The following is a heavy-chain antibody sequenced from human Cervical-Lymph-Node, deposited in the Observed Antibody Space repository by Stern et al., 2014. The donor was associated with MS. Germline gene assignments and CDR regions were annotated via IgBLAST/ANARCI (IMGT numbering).Heavy chain of an antibody. Sequence: QMQLVESGGGLVKPGGSLRLSCAASGFTFSDYHMTWIRQAPGKGLEWLSYISGSGATIHYADSVKGRFTISRDNAENSLYLQMYSLTAEDTAVYYCARVYDFWSGYYFDYWGQGALVTVSS. V-gene: IGHV3-11*01. D-gene: IGHD3-3*01. CDR2: ISGSGATI. CDR1: GFTFSDYH. J-gene: IGHJ4*02. CDR3: ARVYDFWSGYYFDY.